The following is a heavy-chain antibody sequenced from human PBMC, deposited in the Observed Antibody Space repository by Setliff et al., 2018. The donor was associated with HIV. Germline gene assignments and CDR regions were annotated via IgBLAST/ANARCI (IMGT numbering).Heavy chain of an antibody. V-gene: IGHV4-59*08. Sequence: PSETLSLTCTVSGGSIRGYYWSWLRQPPGKGLEWIGYVLYTGSTPYSPSLKSRITISLDTSKRQVSLTMTSVTAADTAVDYCARQPVDTASFDPWGQGTLVTVSS. CDR2: VLYTGST. J-gene: IGHJ5*02. D-gene: IGHD5-18*01. CDR3: ARQPVDTASFDP. CDR1: GGSIRGYY.